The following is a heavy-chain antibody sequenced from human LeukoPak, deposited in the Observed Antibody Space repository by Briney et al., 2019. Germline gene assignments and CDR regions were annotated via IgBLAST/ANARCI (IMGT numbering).Heavy chain of an antibody. CDR3: ARGPVSGYDSSGSQYFQH. D-gene: IGHD3-22*01. Sequence: SETLSLTCAVYGGSFSGYYWSWIRQPPGKGLEWIGEINHSGSTNYNPSLKSRVTISVDTSKNQFSLKLSSVTAADTAVYYCARGPVSGYDSSGSQYFQHWGQGTLVTVSS. V-gene: IGHV4-34*01. J-gene: IGHJ1*01. CDR1: GGSFSGYY. CDR2: INHSGST.